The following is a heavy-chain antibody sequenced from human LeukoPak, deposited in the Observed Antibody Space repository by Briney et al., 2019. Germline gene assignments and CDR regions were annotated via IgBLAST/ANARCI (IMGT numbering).Heavy chain of an antibody. CDR3: AKLVTLGYCSGGSCSDDY. D-gene: IGHD2-15*01. CDR1: GFTFSSYA. J-gene: IGHJ4*02. V-gene: IGHV3-23*01. Sequence: GGSLRLSCAASGFTFSSYAMSWVRQAPGKGLEWVSAISGSGGSTYYADSVKGRFTISGDNSKNTLYLQMNSLRAEDTAVYYCAKLVTLGYCSGGSCSDDYWGQGTLVTVSS. CDR2: ISGSGGST.